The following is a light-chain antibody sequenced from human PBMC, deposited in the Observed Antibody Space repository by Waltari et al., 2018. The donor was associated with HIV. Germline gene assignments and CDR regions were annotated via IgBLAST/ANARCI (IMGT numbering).Light chain of an antibody. J-gene: IGKJ3*01. V-gene: IGKV1-9*01. CDR1: QGISSY. Sequence: DIQLTKSPSFLSASVGDRVTITCRASQGISSYLAWYQQKPGKAPKLLMYAASTLQSGFPSRFSGSASGTEFTLTISSLQPEDFATYYCLHLNSYPLTFGPGTKVEIK. CDR2: AAS. CDR3: LHLNSYPLT.